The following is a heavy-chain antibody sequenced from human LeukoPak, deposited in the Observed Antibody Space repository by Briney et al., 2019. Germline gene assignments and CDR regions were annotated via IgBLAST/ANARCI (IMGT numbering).Heavy chain of an antibody. CDR1: GGSISNYY. V-gene: IGHV4-59*08. J-gene: IGHJ4*02. D-gene: IGHD6-13*01. Sequence: SETLSLTCTVSGGSISNYYWSWIRQPPGKGLEWIGFIYYSGSTNYNPSLKSRVTISVDTSKNQFSLKLSSVTAADTAVYYCASYIASSWYDRKDYFDYWGQGTLVTVSS. CDR2: IYYSGST. CDR3: ASYIASSWYDRKDYFDY.